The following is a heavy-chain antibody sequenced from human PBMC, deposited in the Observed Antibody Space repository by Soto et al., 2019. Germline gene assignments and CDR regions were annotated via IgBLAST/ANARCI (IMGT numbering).Heavy chain of an antibody. Sequence: EVQLVESGGGLVQPGGSLRLSCAASGFTFSAHYMDWVRQAPGKGLEWVGRIKNKANSYTTEYAASVEGRFTISREDSQDSLYLRMNSLKTEDTAVYYWARVTLVGPSGGRYFDYWGQGSQVAVSS. V-gene: IGHV3-72*01. CDR3: ARVTLVGPSGGRYFDY. J-gene: IGHJ4*02. CDR1: GFTFSAHY. CDR2: IKNKANSYTT. D-gene: IGHD1-26*01.